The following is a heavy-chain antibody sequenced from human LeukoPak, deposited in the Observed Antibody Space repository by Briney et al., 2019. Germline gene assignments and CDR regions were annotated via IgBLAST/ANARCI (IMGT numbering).Heavy chain of an antibody. CDR2: IYSGGGT. CDR1: GFTVSSNY. D-gene: IGHD1-7*01. CDR3: ATIDGVYYYHLDI. V-gene: IGHV3-53*01. Sequence: GGSLRLSCAASGFTVSSNYMSWVRQAPGKGLEWVSVIYSGGGTNYADSVKGRFTISRDNAKNTLFLQLTSVRAEDMAVYYCATIDGVYYYHLDIWGQGTTVTVSS. J-gene: IGHJ6*02.